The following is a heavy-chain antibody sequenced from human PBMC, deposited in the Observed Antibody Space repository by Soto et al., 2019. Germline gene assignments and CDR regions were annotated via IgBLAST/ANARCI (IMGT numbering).Heavy chain of an antibody. D-gene: IGHD7-27*01. CDR1: GYTFTDSA. J-gene: IGHJ5*02. V-gene: IGHV1-3*01. Sequence: GASVKVSCKASGYTFTDSAIHWVRQAPGQSLELLGWIAPGNGNTKYSQKFQGRVTITRDTSASTAYMELSSLRSEDTAVYYCARYWGTTSPRNWFDPWGQGTLVTVSS. CDR3: ARYWGTTSPRNWFDP. CDR2: IAPGNGNT.